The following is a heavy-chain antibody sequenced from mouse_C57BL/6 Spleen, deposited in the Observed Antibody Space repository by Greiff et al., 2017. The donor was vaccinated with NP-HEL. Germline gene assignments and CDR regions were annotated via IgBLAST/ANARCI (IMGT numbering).Heavy chain of an antibody. V-gene: IGHV1-53*01. D-gene: IGHD1-1*01. CDR2: INPSNGGT. CDR1: GYPLPRHR. CDR3: ARVLRQYYFDY. J-gene: IGHJ2*01. Sequence: QVQPAQPGTEPVKPGASVKLFRKASGYPLPRHRMPWVKQRPGQGLEWIGNINPSNGGTNYNDKFKSKATLTVDKSSSTAYMQLSSLTSEDSAVYYCARVLRQYYFDYWGQGTTLTVSS.